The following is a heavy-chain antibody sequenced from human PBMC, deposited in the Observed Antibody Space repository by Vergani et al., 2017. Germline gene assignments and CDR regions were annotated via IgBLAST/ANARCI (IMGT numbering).Heavy chain of an antibody. CDR2: ISYDGSNK. Sequence: QVQLVESGGGVVQPGRSLRLSCAASGFTFSSYGMHWVRQAPGKGLEWVAVISYDGSNKYYADSVKGRFTFSRDNSKNTLYLQMNSLRAEDTAVYYCARDPYYGSGSYCDYWGQGTLVTVSS. D-gene: IGHD3-10*01. J-gene: IGHJ4*02. V-gene: IGHV3-30*03. CDR1: GFTFSSYG. CDR3: ARDPYYGSGSYCDY.